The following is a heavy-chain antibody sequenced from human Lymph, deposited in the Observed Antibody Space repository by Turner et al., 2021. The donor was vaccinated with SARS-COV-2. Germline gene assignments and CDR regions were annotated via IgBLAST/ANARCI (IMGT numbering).Heavy chain of an antibody. Sequence: EVQLVESGGGLVKPGGSLRLRCAASGFTFSYAWMSWVRQAPGKGLEWVGRIKSKTDDGTTDYAAPVKGRFTISRNDSKNTLYLQMNSLKTEDTAVYYCTTGWFTGTYGDYFDYWGQGTLVTVSS. CDR1: GFTFSYAW. J-gene: IGHJ4*02. CDR2: IKSKTDDGTT. V-gene: IGHV3-15*01. D-gene: IGHD1-7*01. CDR3: TTGWFTGTYGDYFDY.